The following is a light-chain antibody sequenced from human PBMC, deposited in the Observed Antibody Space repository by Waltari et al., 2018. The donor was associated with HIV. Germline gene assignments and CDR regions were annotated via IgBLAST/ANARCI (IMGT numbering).Light chain of an antibody. V-gene: IGKV1-12*01. J-gene: IGKJ1*01. CDR3: QQSYSTPPET. CDR1: QAISTR. CDR2: SAS. Sequence: DIQMTQSPSSVSASVGDRVTITCRASQAISTRLAWYQQKPGKGPRLLVYSASSLQSGVPSRFSGSGSGTDFTLTISSLQPEDFATYYCQQSYSTPPETFGQGTKVEIK.